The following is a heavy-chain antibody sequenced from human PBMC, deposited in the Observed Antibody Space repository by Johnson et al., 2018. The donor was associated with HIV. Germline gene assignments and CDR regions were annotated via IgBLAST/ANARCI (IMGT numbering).Heavy chain of an antibody. CDR2: ISWNSGSI. D-gene: IGHD3-22*01. CDR1: GFTFDDYA. V-gene: IGHV3-9*01. Sequence: VQLVESGGGVVQPGRSRRLSCAASGFTFDDYAMHWVRQAPGKGLEWVSGISWNSGSIGYADSVKGRFTISRDNAKNSLYLQMNSLRAEDTALYYCAKDLYYYDSSGYFAFDIWGQGTMVTVSS. CDR3: AKDLYYYDSSGYFAFDI. J-gene: IGHJ3*02.